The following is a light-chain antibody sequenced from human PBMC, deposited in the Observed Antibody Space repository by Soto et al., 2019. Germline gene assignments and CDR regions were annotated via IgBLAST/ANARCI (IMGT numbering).Light chain of an antibody. CDR3: QSYDSSLSGAV. V-gene: IGLV1-40*01. CDR2: GNS. Sequence: QSVLTQPPSASGTPGQRVTISCSGSSSNIGSNTVNWYQQLPGTAPKHLIYGNSNRPSAVPDRSCGSKSGTSASLAITGLDAEDEADYYCQSYDSSLSGAVFGTGTKLTVL. J-gene: IGLJ1*01. CDR1: SSNIGSNT.